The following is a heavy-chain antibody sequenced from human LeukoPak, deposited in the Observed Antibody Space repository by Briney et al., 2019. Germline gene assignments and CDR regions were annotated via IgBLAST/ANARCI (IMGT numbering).Heavy chain of an antibody. J-gene: IGHJ4*02. V-gene: IGHV4-38-2*01. CDR2: IHHSGST. CDR1: GYSISSAYY. Sequence: SETLSLTCAVSGYSISSAYYWGWIRQPAGKGLEWIGSIHHSGSTYYNPSLKSRVTISVDTSKNQFSLKLSSVTAADTAVFYCARAYSGSYNPFEYWGQGTLVTVSS. D-gene: IGHD1-26*01. CDR3: ARAYSGSYNPFEY.